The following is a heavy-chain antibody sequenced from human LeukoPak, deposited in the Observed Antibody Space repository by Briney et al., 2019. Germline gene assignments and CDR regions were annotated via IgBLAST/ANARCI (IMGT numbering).Heavy chain of an antibody. CDR1: GGSISSGGYY. CDR3: ARWRAGFPYYMDV. Sequence: PSQTLSLTCTVSGGSISSGGYYWSWIRQPPGKGLEWIGYIYHSGSTYYNPSLKSRVTISVDRSKNQFSLKLSSVTAADTAVYYCARWRAGFPYYMDVWGKGTTVTVSS. V-gene: IGHV4-30-2*01. J-gene: IGHJ6*03. D-gene: IGHD3-10*01. CDR2: IYHSGST.